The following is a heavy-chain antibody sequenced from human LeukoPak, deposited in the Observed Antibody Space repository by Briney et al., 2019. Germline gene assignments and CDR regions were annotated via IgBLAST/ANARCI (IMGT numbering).Heavy chain of an antibody. J-gene: IGHJ5*02. CDR1: GDSVSSNSAA. D-gene: IGHD6-13*01. CDR2: TYYRSKWYN. V-gene: IGHV6-1*01. CDR3: ARDRRSSPPTGKHNWFDP. Sequence: SQTLSLTCAISGDSVSSNSAAWNWIRRSPSRGLEWLGRTYYRSKWYNDYAVSVKSRITINPDTSKNQFSLQLNSVTPEDTAVYYCARDRRSSPPTGKHNWFDPWGQGTLVTVSS.